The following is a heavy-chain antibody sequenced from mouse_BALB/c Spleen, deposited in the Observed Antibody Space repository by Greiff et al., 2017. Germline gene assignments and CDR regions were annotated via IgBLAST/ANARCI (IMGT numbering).Heavy chain of an antibody. J-gene: IGHJ2*01. D-gene: IGHD2-10*01. CDR1: GYTFTSYW. CDR2: INPSTGYT. V-gene: IGHV1-7*01. CDR3: ARSLLPYFDY. Sequence: QVQLKESGAELAKPGASVKMSCKASGYTFTSYWMHWAKQRPGQGLEWIGYINPSTGYTEYNQKFKDKATLTADKSSSTAYMQLSSLTSEDSAVYYCARSLLPYFDYWGQGTTLTVSS.